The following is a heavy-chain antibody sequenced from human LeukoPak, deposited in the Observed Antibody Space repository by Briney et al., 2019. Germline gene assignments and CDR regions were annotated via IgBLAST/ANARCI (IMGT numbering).Heavy chain of an antibody. D-gene: IGHD2-2*01. Sequence: RTSETLSLTCTVSGGSISSGGYYWSWIRQPPGKGLEWIGSMYYSGSTNYNPSLKSRVTISVDTSKNQFSLKLGSVTAADTAVYYCARDRSSSWHYYYGMDVWGQGTTVTVSS. CDR3: ARDRSSSWHYYYGMDV. V-gene: IGHV4-61*08. J-gene: IGHJ6*02. CDR2: MYYSGST. CDR1: GGSISSGGYY.